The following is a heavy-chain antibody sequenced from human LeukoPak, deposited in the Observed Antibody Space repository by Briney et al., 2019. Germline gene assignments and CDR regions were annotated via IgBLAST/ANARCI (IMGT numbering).Heavy chain of an antibody. CDR3: ARHWAVGGRELDY. J-gene: IGHJ4*02. CDR2: MFNSGST. Sequence: SETLSLTCTVSGGPMSSSSYYWGWIRQPPGKGLEWIGSMFNSGSTYDSPSLKSRVTISLDTSKNQFSLKLTSVTAADTAVYYCARHWAVGGRELDYWGQGILVTVSS. CDR1: GGPMSSSSYY. V-gene: IGHV4-39*01. D-gene: IGHD2-15*01.